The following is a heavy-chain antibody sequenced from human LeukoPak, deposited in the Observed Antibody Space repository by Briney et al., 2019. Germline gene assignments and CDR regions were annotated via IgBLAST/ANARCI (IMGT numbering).Heavy chain of an antibody. V-gene: IGHV1-69*05. CDR3: AREAYCGGDCYSEQGGNWFDP. Sequence: GASVKVSCKASGGTFSSYAISWVRQAPGQGLEWMGGIIPIFGTANYAQKFQGRVTMTRDMSTSTVYMELSSLRSEDTAVYYCAREAYCGGDCYSEQGGNWFDPWGQGTLVTVSS. D-gene: IGHD2-21*02. J-gene: IGHJ5*02. CDR2: IIPIFGTA. CDR1: GGTFSSYA.